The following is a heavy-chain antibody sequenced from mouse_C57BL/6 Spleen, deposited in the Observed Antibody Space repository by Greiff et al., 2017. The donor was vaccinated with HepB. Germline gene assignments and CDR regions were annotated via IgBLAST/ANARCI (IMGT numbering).Heavy chain of an antibody. V-gene: IGHV1-26*01. CDR3: ARDGYDYDEDYAMDY. J-gene: IGHJ4*01. Sequence: EVQLQQSGPELVKPGASVKISCKASGYTFTDYYMNWVKQSHGKSLEWIGDINPNNGGTSYNQKFKGKATLTVDKSSSTAYMELRSLTSEGSAVYYCARDGYDYDEDYAMDYWGQGTSVTVSS. CDR1: GYTFTDYY. CDR2: INPNNGGT. D-gene: IGHD2-4*01.